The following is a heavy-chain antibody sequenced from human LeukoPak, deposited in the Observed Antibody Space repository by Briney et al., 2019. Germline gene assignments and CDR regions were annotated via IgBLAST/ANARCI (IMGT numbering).Heavy chain of an antibody. CDR1: GFTFSSYW. D-gene: IGHD7-27*01. V-gene: IGHV3-7*01. CDR2: IKTDGSQI. J-gene: IGHJ4*02. CDR3: ARDLNWETY. Sequence: GGSLRLSCVASGFTFSSYWMTWVRQAPGKGLEWVANIKTDGSQIYYGDSVKGRFTISRDNAKNSLYLQTNSLRAEDTAVYYCARDLNWETYWGQGTLVSVSS.